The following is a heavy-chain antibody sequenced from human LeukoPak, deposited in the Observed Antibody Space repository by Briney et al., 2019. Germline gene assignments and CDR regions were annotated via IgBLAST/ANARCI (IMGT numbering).Heavy chain of an antibody. V-gene: IGHV3-74*01. CDR2: INSDGSST. D-gene: IGHD3-22*01. Sequence: GGSLRLSCAASGFTFSSYWMHWVRQAPGKGLVWVSRINSDGSSTSYADSVKGRFTISRDNAKNTLYLEMNSLRAEDTAVYYCARDRGLYYYDSSAFDYWGQGTLVTVSS. CDR1: GFTFSSYW. CDR3: ARDRGLYYYDSSAFDY. J-gene: IGHJ4*02.